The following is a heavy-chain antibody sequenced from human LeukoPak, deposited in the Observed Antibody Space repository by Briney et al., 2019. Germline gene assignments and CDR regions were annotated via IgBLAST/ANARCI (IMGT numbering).Heavy chain of an antibody. D-gene: IGHD6-19*01. CDR1: GGSFSGYY. CDR3: ARFTGLVLDAFDI. CDR2: INHSGST. V-gene: IGHV4-34*01. Sequence: SETLSLTCAVYGGSFSGYYWSWIRQPPGKGLEWIGEINHSGSTNYNPSLKSRVTISVDTSKNQFSLKLSSVTAADTAVYYCARFTGLVLDAFDIWGQGTMVTVSS. J-gene: IGHJ3*02.